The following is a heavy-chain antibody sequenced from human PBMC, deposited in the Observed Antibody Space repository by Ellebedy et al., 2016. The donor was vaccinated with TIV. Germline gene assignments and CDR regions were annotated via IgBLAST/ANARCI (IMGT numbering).Heavy chain of an antibody. V-gene: IGHV1-2*02. Sequence: ASVKVSGKASGDTVTDHYIHWLRQAPGQGLEWMGYIGANSGDTAYAQKFRGRVTMTRDTDIRTSYMELSSLKSDDTAVYYCARDPIQADGYRLDYWGQGTLVTVSS. J-gene: IGHJ4*02. D-gene: IGHD5-24*01. CDR1: GDTVTDHY. CDR3: ARDPIQADGYRLDY. CDR2: IGANSGDT.